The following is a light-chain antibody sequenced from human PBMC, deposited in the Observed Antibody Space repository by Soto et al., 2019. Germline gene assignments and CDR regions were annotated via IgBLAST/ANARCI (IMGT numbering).Light chain of an antibody. CDR2: EVS. CDR1: SSDVGGYNY. CDR3: SSYAGSNNYV. V-gene: IGLV2-8*02. J-gene: IGLJ1*01. Sequence: QSVLTQPPSASRSPGQSVTISCTGTSSDVGGYNYVSWYQQHPGKAPKLMIYEVSKRPSGVPDRFSGSKSGNTASLTVSGLQAEEEADYYCSSYAGSNNYVCGTATWSPS.